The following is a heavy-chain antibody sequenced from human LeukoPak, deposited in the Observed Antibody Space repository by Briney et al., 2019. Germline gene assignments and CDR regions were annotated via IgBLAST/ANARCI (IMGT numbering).Heavy chain of an antibody. CDR2: ISGSGGST. D-gene: IGHD4-23*01. CDR1: GFTFSSYA. V-gene: IGHV3-23*01. CDR3: AKWPHGGPSFDY. J-gene: IGHJ4*02. Sequence: TGGSLRLSCAASGFTFSSYAMSWVRQAPGKGLEWASAISGSGGSTYYADSVKGRFTISRDNSKNTLYLQMNSLRAEDTVVYYCAKWPHGGPSFDYWGQGTLVTVSS.